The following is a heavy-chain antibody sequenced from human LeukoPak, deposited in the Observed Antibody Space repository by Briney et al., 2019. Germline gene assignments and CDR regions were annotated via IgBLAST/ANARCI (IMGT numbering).Heavy chain of an antibody. J-gene: IGHJ4*02. CDR1: GGSISTYY. CDR3: ARDVGSPYCSGGSCPLGY. CDR2: MYHGGST. V-gene: IGHV4-59*01. D-gene: IGHD2-15*01. Sequence: SVTLSLTCTVSGGSISTYYWTWIRQPPGKGLEWIGYMYHGGSTNYNPSLKSRVTISGDTSKNQFSLKLSSVTAADTAVYYCARDVGSPYCSGGSCPLGYWGQGILVTVSS.